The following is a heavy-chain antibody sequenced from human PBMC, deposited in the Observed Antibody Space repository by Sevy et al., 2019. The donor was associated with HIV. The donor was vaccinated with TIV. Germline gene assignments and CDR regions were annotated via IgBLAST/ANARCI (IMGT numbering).Heavy chain of an antibody. CDR1: GFTFSSYA. D-gene: IGHD6-13*01. J-gene: IGHJ5*02. CDR3: ARGAGIAAAGTNWFDP. CDR2: ISYDGSNK. Sequence: GGSLRLSCAASGFTFSSYAMHWVRQAPGKGLEWVAVISYDGSNKYYADSVKGRFTISRDNSKNTLYLQMNSLRAEDTAVYYCARGAGIAAAGTNWFDPWVQGTLVTVSS. V-gene: IGHV3-30-3*01.